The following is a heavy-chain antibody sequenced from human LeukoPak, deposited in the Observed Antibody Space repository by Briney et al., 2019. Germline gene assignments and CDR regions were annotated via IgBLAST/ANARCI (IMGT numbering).Heavy chain of an antibody. V-gene: IGHV3-23*01. CDR1: GFTFSSYA. J-gene: IGHJ4*02. CDR2: ISGSDGST. D-gene: IGHD2-21*02. CDR3: AKDASPATARISLDY. Sequence: GGSLRLSCAASGFTFSSYAMSWVRQAPGKGLEWVSAISGSDGSTYYADSVKGRFTISRDNSKNTLYLQMNSLRAEDTAVYYCAKDASPATARISLDYWGQGTLVTVSS.